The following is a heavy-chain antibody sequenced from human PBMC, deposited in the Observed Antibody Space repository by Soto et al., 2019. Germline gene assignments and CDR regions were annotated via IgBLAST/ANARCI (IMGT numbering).Heavy chain of an antibody. J-gene: IGHJ6*02. CDR2: INAGNGNT. CDR1: GYIFTSYA. CDR3: ALHHWLFGDYQYGIDV. V-gene: IGHV1-3*01. D-gene: IGHD3-10*02. Sequence: ASVKVSCKASGYIFTSYALHWVRQAPGQRLQWMGWINAGNGNTKYSQNFQGRVTITRDTSASTAYMELSSLRSEDTAVYYCALHHWLFGDYQYGIDVRAQGTTVTVSS.